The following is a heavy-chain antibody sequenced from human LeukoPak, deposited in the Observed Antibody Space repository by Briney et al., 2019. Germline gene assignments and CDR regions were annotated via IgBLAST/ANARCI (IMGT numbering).Heavy chain of an antibody. CDR3: ARELMVNDIMGSPDY. Sequence: SLTPSCSASAFTVSSYAMHWVRQAPGNWLEWVAFISYDGSNKYYAYSVKVRFTISIDNSKNTLYLQMNSVRAEDTAVYYCARELMVNDIMGSPDYWGQGTLVTVSA. J-gene: IGHJ4*02. D-gene: IGHD2-8*01. CDR2: ISYDGSNK. CDR1: AFTVSSYA. V-gene: IGHV3-30*01.